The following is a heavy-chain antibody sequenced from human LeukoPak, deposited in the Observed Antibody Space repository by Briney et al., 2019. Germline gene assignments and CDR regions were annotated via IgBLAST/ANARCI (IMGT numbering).Heavy chain of an antibody. CDR1: GFTFSSYS. CDR2: ISASSNFI. D-gene: IGHD6-19*01. Sequence: GGSLRLPCVVSGFTFSSYSMSWVRQAPGKRLEWVSSISASSNFISYADSVKGRFTISRDNAKKSLYLQMNSVRAEDTAVYYCARDPGYSSGWFDYWGQGALVTVSS. J-gene: IGHJ4*02. CDR3: ARDPGYSSGWFDY. V-gene: IGHV3-21*01.